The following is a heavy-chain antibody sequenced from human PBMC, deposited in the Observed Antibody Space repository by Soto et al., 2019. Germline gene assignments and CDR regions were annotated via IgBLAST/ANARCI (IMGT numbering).Heavy chain of an antibody. D-gene: IGHD2-8*01. J-gene: IGHJ6*02. CDR1: GYTFTGYY. Sequence: QVQLVQSGAEVKKPGASVKVSCKASGYTFTGYYMHWVRQAPGQGLEWMGWINPNSGGTNYAQKFQGWVTMTRDTSISTAYMELSRRRSDDTAVYYCAREANCTNGVFYTNGMDVWGQGTTVTVSS. CDR2: INPNSGGT. CDR3: AREANCTNGVFYTNGMDV. V-gene: IGHV1-2*04.